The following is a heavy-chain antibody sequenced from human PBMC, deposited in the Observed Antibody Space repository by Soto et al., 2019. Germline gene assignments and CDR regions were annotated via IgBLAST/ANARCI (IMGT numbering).Heavy chain of an antibody. V-gene: IGHV3-33*08. CDR3: ARGRVGATFDAFDI. Sequence: GGSLRLSCAASGVTFSSYGMHWVRQAPGKGLEWVAVIWYDGSNKYYADSVKGRFTISRDNSKNTLYLQMNSLRAEDTAVYYCARGRVGATFDAFDIWGQGTMVTVSS. D-gene: IGHD1-26*01. CDR2: IWYDGSNK. J-gene: IGHJ3*02. CDR1: GVTFSSYG.